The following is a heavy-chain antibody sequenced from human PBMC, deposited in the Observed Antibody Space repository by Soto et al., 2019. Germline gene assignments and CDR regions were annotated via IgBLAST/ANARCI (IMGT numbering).Heavy chain of an antibody. D-gene: IGHD4-17*01. CDR2: IYNSRTT. V-gene: IGHV4-39*01. Sequence: SETLSLTCTVSGGSIISSSYYWGWIRPPPGKGLEWIGNIYNSRTTYYNPSLKSRVTISADTSKNQFSLKLSSVTAADTAVYYCASPVDYGGNSGHAFDIWGQGTTVTVSS. J-gene: IGHJ3*02. CDR1: GGSIISSSYY. CDR3: ASPVDYGGNSGHAFDI.